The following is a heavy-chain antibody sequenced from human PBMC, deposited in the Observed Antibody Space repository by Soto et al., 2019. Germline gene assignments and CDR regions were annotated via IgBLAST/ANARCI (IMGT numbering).Heavy chain of an antibody. CDR3: VRESQSYYGSGGYHYYFDQ. CDR1: GFTFSNYA. CDR2: ISGSGEST. D-gene: IGHD3-22*01. V-gene: IGHV3-23*01. Sequence: PGGSLRLSCAASGFTFSNYAMIWVRQAPGKGLEWVSAISGSGESTYYSDSVKGRFTLSRDNSKNTLYLQMNSLRAEDTAVYFCVRESQSYYGSGGYHYYFDQWGQGTLVTVSS. J-gene: IGHJ4*02.